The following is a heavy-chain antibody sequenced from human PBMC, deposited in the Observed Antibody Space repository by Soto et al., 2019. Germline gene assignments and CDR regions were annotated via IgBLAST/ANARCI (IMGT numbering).Heavy chain of an antibody. Sequence: QVQLQQWGAGLLKPSETLSLTCAVSGGSFSGYYWSWIRPPPGKGLEWIGEIMHTGSTNYNPSRKSRITISVDTSKKHCSLKLSSVTAADTAVYYCATVGQPPSDYWGQGTLVTVSS. V-gene: IGHV4-34*12. CDR3: ATVGQPPSDY. CDR1: GGSFSGYY. CDR2: IMHTGST. D-gene: IGHD2-2*01. J-gene: IGHJ4*02.